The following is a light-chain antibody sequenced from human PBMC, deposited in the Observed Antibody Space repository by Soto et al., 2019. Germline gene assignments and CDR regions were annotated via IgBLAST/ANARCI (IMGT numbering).Light chain of an antibody. CDR2: KAS. V-gene: IGKV1-5*03. CDR1: QSISSW. J-gene: IGKJ5*01. Sequence: DIQMTQSPSTLSASVGDRVTITCRASQSISSWLASYQQKPGKAPKLLIYKASSLESGVPSRFSGSGSGTAVSLAISSLQPDDFATYYCQHYNSYPITFGQGTRLEIK. CDR3: QHYNSYPIT.